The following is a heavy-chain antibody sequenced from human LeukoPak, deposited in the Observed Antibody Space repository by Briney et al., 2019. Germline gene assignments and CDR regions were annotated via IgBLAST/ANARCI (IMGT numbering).Heavy chain of an antibody. CDR3: ARPGGRDDYKKFDY. J-gene: IGHJ4*02. Sequence: SETLSLTCTVSGGSISSQYWSLIRQPPGKGLEWIGYIYYSGITKYSPSLKSRVTISVDTSKNQFSLRLTSVTAADTAVYYCARPGGRDDYKKFDYWGQGTLVTVSS. CDR2: IYYSGIT. D-gene: IGHD5-24*01. CDR1: GGSISSQY. V-gene: IGHV4-59*11.